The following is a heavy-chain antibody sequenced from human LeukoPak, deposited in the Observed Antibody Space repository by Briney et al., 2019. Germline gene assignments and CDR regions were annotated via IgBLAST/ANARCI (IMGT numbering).Heavy chain of an antibody. Sequence: PGGSLRLSCAASGFTFSSYWFHWVRQAPGEGLVWVSRINSDGSGTTYADSVKGRFTISRDNAKSTLFLQMNSLRAEDTALYYCARTTSMNYVGDAFHIWGQGTMVTVSS. CDR1: GFTFSSYW. V-gene: IGHV3-74*01. CDR2: INSDGSGT. CDR3: ARTTSMNYVGDAFHI. J-gene: IGHJ3*02. D-gene: IGHD1-7*01.